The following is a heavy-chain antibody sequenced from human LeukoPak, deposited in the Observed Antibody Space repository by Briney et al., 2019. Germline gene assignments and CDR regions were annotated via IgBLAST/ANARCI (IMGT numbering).Heavy chain of an antibody. CDR1: GYTFTGYY. CDR3: ARAHTPIRYDSSGYYSGY. CDR2: INPNSGGT. J-gene: IGHJ4*02. Sequence: ASVKVSSKASGYTFTGYYMHWVRQAPGQGLEGMGWINPNSGGTNYAQKFQGRVTMTRDTSISTAYMELSRLRSDDTAVYYCARAHTPIRYDSSGYYSGYWGQGTLVTVSS. V-gene: IGHV1-2*02. D-gene: IGHD3-22*01.